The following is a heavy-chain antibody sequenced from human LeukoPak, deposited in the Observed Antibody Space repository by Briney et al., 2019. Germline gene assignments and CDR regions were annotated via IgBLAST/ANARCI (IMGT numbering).Heavy chain of an antibody. D-gene: IGHD3-22*01. J-gene: IGHJ4*02. CDR1: GYTFTGYY. V-gene: IGHV1-2*02. CDR3: ASFHYDSSVYPDY. Sequence: ASVKVSCKASGYTFTGYYMHWVRQAPGQGLEWMGWINPNSGGTNYAQKFQGRVTMTRDTSISTAYMELSRLRSDDTAVYYCASFHYDSSVYPDYWGQGTLVTVSS. CDR2: INPNSGGT.